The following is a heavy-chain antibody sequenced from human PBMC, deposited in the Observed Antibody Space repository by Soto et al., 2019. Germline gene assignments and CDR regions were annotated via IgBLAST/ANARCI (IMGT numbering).Heavy chain of an antibody. Sequence: EVQLVESGGGLVQPGGSLRLSCAASGFTVSSNYMSWVRQAPGKGLEWVSVIYSGGSTYYADSVKGGFTISRHNSKNTLYLQMTRLRAEDTAVYYCARESSSEYYDFCSGYYPGGYYYMDVWDKGTTVTVSS. CDR1: GFTVSSNY. J-gene: IGHJ6*03. CDR2: IYSGGST. CDR3: ARESSSEYYDFCSGYYPGGYYYMDV. V-gene: IGHV3-53*04. D-gene: IGHD3-3*01.